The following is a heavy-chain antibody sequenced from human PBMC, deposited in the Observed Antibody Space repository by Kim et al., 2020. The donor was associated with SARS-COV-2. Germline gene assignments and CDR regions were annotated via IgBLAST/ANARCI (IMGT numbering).Heavy chain of an antibody. Sequence: KSRVTISVDTSKNQFSLKLSSVTAANTAVYYCARHGNYCYDSSGYLTFDYWGQGTLVTVSS. J-gene: IGHJ4*02. CDR3: ARHGNYCYDSSGYLTFDY. D-gene: IGHD3-22*01. V-gene: IGHV4-39*01.